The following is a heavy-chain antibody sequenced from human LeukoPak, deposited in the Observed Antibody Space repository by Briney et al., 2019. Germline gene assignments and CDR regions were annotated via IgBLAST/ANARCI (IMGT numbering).Heavy chain of an antibody. D-gene: IGHD3-10*01. J-gene: IGHJ3*02. Sequence: PSETLSLTCTVSGGSISGYHWSWIRQPAGKGLEWLGRVYTSGSTNYNPSLKSRVTISMDTSKNQFSLKLSSVTAADTAVYYCARDGRQRITMDTGALDIWGQGTMVTVSS. V-gene: IGHV4-4*07. CDR2: VYTSGST. CDR1: GGSISGYH. CDR3: ARDGRQRITMDTGALDI.